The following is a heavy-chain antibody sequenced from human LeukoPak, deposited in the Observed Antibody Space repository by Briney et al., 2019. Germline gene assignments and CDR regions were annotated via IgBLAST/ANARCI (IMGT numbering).Heavy chain of an antibody. Sequence: SETLSLTCTVSGDSMSSSSHYWGWIRQSPGKGLEWIGSIYYSGSTYYNPSLKSRVTISVDTSKNQFSPELRSVTAADTAIYYCARNMTAVARLDVFDIWGPGTMVTVSS. D-gene: IGHD4-17*01. CDR2: IYYSGST. CDR1: GDSMSSSSHY. CDR3: ARNMTAVARLDVFDI. V-gene: IGHV4-39*01. J-gene: IGHJ3*02.